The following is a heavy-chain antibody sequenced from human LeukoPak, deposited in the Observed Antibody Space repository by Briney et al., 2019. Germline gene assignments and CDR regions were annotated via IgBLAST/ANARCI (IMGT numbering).Heavy chain of an antibody. CDR3: SRLYSSSWYNWFDP. CDR1: GGTFSSYA. Sequence: GASVKVSCKASGGTFSSYAISWVRQAPGQGLEWRGGIIPIFGTANYAQKFQGRVTITTDESTSTAYMELSSLRSEDTAVYDCSRLYSSSWYNWFDPWGQGTLVTVSS. J-gene: IGHJ5*02. D-gene: IGHD6-13*01. V-gene: IGHV1-69*05. CDR2: IIPIFGTA.